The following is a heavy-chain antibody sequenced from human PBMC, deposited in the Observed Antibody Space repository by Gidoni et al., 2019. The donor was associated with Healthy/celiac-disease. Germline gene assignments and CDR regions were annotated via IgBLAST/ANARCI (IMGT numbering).Heavy chain of an antibody. V-gene: IGHV3-23*01. CDR1: GVTFSTYA. Sequence: EGQLLESGGGWVKHGGSRRLSCAASGVTFSTYAMSWVRQAPGKGLEWVSAIRCSGCSTYYADSVKGRFTISRDNSKNTLYLQMNSLRAEDTAVYYCAKDNGFLEWLFPFDYWGQGTLVTVSS. CDR2: IRCSGCST. CDR3: AKDNGFLEWLFPFDY. J-gene: IGHJ4*02. D-gene: IGHD3-3*01.